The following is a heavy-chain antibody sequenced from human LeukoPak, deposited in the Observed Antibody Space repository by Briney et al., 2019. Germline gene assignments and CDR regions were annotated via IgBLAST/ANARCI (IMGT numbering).Heavy chain of an antibody. CDR2: IWYDTSNT. J-gene: IGHJ6*03. Sequence: PGGSLRLSCAASGFTFSSYWTHWVRQAPGRGLEWMALIWYDTSNTYYADSVKGRFTISRDNSKNTLYLQMNNLRAEDTAVYYCAKASTTYFYYYYMDVWGKGATVTVSS. CDR3: AKASTTYFYYYYMDV. CDR1: GFTFSSYW. V-gene: IGHV3-33*06. D-gene: IGHD4-11*01.